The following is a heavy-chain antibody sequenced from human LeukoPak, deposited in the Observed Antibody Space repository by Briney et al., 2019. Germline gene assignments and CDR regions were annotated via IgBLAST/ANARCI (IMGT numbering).Heavy chain of an antibody. Sequence: PSETLSLTCTVSGASISSYFWTWIRQPPGKGLEWLAYIHTSGSTNYNPSLKSRVTISLDTSKSQFSLNLTSVTAADTAMYYCARHRRAVPAYYCDYWGPGAPVTVSS. J-gene: IGHJ4*02. V-gene: IGHV4-4*09. CDR2: IHTSGST. D-gene: IGHD6-19*01. CDR1: GASISSYF. CDR3: ARHRRAVPAYYCDY.